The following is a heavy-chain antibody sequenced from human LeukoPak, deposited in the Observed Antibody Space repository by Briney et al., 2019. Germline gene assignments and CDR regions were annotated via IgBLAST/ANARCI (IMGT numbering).Heavy chain of an antibody. CDR1: GGSISSYY. V-gene: IGHV4-59*01. CDR2: IYYSGST. J-gene: IGHJ5*02. D-gene: IGHD6-13*01. Sequence: PSETLSLTCTVSGGSISSYYWGWIRQPPGKGLEWIGYIYYSGSTNYNPSLKSRVTISVDTSKNQFSLKLSSVTAADTAVYYCARVYSSSRWFDPRGQGTLVTVSS. CDR3: ARVYSSSRWFDP.